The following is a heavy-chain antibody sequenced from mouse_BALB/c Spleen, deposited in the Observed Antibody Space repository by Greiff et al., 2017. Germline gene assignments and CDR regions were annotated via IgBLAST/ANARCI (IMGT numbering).Heavy chain of an antibody. D-gene: IGHD2-13*01. J-gene: IGHJ4*01. V-gene: IGHV5-4*02. CDR3: ARAPVTGAYAMDY. CDR2: ISDGGSYT. CDR1: GFTFSDYY. Sequence: DVHLVESGGGLVKPGGSLKLSCAASGFTFSDYYMYWVRQTPEKRLEWVATISDGGSYTYYPDSVKGRFTISRDNAKNNLYLQMSSLKSEDTAMYYCARAPVTGAYAMDYWGQGTSVTVSS.